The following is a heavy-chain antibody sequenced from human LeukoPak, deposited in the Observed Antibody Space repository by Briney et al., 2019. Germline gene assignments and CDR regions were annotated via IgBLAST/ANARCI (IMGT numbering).Heavy chain of an antibody. Sequence: PSETLSLTCAVYGGSFSGYYWSWIRQPPGKGLEWIGEINHSGSTNYNPSLKSRVTISVDTSKNQFSLKLSSVTAADTAVYCCARRGYSYGFDYWGQGTLVTVSS. CDR1: GGSFSGYY. J-gene: IGHJ4*02. CDR3: ARRGYSYGFDY. V-gene: IGHV4-34*01. CDR2: INHSGST. D-gene: IGHD5-18*01.